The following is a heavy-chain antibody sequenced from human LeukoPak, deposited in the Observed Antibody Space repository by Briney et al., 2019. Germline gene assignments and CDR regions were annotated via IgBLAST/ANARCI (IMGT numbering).Heavy chain of an antibody. CDR2: ISGSGGST. V-gene: IGHV3-23*01. J-gene: IGHJ6*02. Sequence: PGGSLRLSCAASGFTFSSYAMSWVRQAPGKGLEWVSAISGSGGSTYYADSVKGRFTISRDNSKNTLYLQMNSLRAEDTAVYYCARDIRSVLAMDVWGQGTTVTVSS. D-gene: IGHD2-21*01. CDR3: ARDIRSVLAMDV. CDR1: GFTFSSYA.